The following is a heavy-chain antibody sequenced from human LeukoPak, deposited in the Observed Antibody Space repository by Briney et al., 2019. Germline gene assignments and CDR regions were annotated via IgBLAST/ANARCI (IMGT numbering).Heavy chain of an antibody. CDR2: INPNTGGT. J-gene: IGHJ5*02. Sequence: GASVKVSCKASGYTFTAYYMYWVRQAPGQGLEWMGWINPNTGGTNSAQKFQGRVTMTTDTSTSTAYMELRSLRSDDTAVYFCARLGYCSGRDCPTSYYNWFDPWGQGTLVTVSS. CDR1: GYTFTAYY. CDR3: ARLGYCSGRDCPTSYYNWFDP. V-gene: IGHV1-2*02. D-gene: IGHD2-15*01.